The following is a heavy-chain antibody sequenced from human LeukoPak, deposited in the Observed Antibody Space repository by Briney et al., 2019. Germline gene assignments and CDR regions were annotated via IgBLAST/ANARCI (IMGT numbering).Heavy chain of an antibody. CDR3: ARALLRIAAPLGELDY. J-gene: IGHJ4*02. CDR2: IREYNGDT. D-gene: IGHD6-13*01. V-gene: IGHV1-18*01. CDR1: GYTFTSYG. Sequence: ASVKVSCKASGYTFTSYGISWVRQAPGQGLEWMGWIREYNGDTNYAQTIQGRVTMNTETSTSTAYMELRSLRSDDTAVYYCARALLRIAAPLGELDYWGQGTLVAVSS.